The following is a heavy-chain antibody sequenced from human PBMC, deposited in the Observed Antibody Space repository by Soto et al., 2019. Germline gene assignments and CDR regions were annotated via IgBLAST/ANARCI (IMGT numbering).Heavy chain of an antibody. V-gene: IGHV3-30-3*01. CDR1: GFTLSIYA. CDR3: ARPYSSGWYGDLDY. Sequence: QVQLVESGGGVVQPGRSLRLSCTASGFTLSIYAMQWVRQAPGKGLEWVAVISYDGSNKYYADSVKGRFTISRDNSKNTMYLQMNSLRVEDTAVYYCARPYSSGWYGDLDYWGQGTLVTVSS. J-gene: IGHJ4*02. CDR2: ISYDGSNK. D-gene: IGHD6-19*01.